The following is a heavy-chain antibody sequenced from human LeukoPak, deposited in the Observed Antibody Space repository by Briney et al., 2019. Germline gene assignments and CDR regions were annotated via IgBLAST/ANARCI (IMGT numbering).Heavy chain of an antibody. CDR1: GFTFSSYG. CDR2: ISSSGSTI. Sequence: GGSLRLSCAASGFTFSSYGMHWVRQAPGKGLEWVSYISSSGSTIYYADSVKGRFTISRDNAKNSLYLQMNSLRAEDTAVYYCATPTIDSKGDYWGQGTLVTVSS. V-gene: IGHV3-48*04. J-gene: IGHJ4*02. D-gene: IGHD3-9*01. CDR3: ATPTIDSKGDY.